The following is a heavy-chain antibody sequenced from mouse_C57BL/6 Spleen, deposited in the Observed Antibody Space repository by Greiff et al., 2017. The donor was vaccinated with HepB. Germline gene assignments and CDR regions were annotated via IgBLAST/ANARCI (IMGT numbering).Heavy chain of an antibody. J-gene: IGHJ3*01. CDR1: GYSFTSYY. CDR2: IYPGSGNT. CDR3: ARLPGSSYAPAY. V-gene: IGHV1-66*01. D-gene: IGHD1-1*01. Sequence: VQGVESGPELVKPGASVKISCKASGYSFTSYYIHWVKQRPGQGLEWIGWIYPGSGNTKYNEKFKGKATLTADTSSSTAYMQLSSLTSEDSTVYYCARLPGSSYAPAYWGQGTLVTVSA.